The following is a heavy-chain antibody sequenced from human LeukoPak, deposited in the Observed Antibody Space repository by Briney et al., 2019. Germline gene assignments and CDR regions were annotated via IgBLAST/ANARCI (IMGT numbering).Heavy chain of an antibody. Sequence: SETLSLTCTVSGGSISSYYWSWIRQPAGKGLEWIGRIYTSGSTNYNPSLKSRVTMSVDTSKNRFSLKLSSVTAADTAVYYCARGRYDFWSGYYIYWGQGTLVTVSS. CDR2: IYTSGST. CDR3: ARGRYDFWSGYYIY. J-gene: IGHJ4*02. V-gene: IGHV4-4*07. D-gene: IGHD3-3*01. CDR1: GGSISSYY.